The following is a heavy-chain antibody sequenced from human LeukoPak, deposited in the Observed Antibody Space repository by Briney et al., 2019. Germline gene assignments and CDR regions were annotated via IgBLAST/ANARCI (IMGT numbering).Heavy chain of an antibody. V-gene: IGHV3-21*01. CDR2: ISSSSSYI. Sequence: GGSLRLSCAASGFTFSSYSMNWVRQAPGKGLEWASSISSSSSYIYYADSVKGRFTISRDNAKNSLYLQMNSLRAEDTAVYYCARDQASGSYFYWGQGTLVTVSS. J-gene: IGHJ4*02. CDR1: GFTFSSYS. CDR3: ARDQASGSYFY. D-gene: IGHD1-26*01.